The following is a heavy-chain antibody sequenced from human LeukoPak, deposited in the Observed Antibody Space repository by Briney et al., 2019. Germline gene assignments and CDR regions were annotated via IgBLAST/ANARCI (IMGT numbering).Heavy chain of an antibody. J-gene: IGHJ5*02. CDR2: IKQDGSEK. V-gene: IGHV3-7*01. Sequence: GGSLRLSCAASGFTFSSYWMSWVRQAPGKGLEWVANIKQDGSEKYYVDSVKGRFTISRDNAKNSLYLQMNSLRAEDTAVYYCAGGPPDFDWLQANWFDPWGQGTLVTVSS. D-gene: IGHD3-9*01. CDR1: GFTFSSYW. CDR3: AGGPPDFDWLQANWFDP.